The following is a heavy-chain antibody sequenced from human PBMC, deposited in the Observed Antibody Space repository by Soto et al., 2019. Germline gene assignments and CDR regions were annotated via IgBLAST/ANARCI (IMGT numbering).Heavy chain of an antibody. CDR3: ARLSRGVWEQQPRSGLNGWFDP. CDR2: IYYSGST. D-gene: IGHD6-13*01. V-gene: IGHV4-39*01. J-gene: IGHJ5*02. Sequence: QLQLQESGPGLVKPSETLSLTCTVSGGSISSSSYYWGWIRQPPGKGLEWIGSIYYSGSTYYNPSLKSRVTISVDTSKNQFSLKLSSVTAADTAVYYCARLSRGVWEQQPRSGLNGWFDPWGQGTLVTVSS. CDR1: GGSISSSSYY.